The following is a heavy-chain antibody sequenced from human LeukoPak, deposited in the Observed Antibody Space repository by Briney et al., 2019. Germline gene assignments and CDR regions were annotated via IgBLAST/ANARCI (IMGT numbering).Heavy chain of an antibody. Sequence: GASVKVSCKASGYTFTGYYMHWVRQAPGQGLEWMGWINPNSGGTNYAQKFQGRVTMTRDTSISTAYMELSRLRSDDTAVYYCARPWFGELLHYYFDYWGQGTLVTVSS. D-gene: IGHD3-10*01. J-gene: IGHJ4*02. CDR1: GYTFTGYY. CDR2: INPNSGGT. V-gene: IGHV1-2*02. CDR3: ARPWFGELLHYYFDY.